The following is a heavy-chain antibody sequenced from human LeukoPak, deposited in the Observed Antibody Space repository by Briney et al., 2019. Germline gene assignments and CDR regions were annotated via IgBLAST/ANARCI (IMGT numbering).Heavy chain of an antibody. D-gene: IGHD2-2*01. CDR2: IYTSGST. V-gene: IGHV4-4*08. J-gene: IGHJ6*03. CDR3: ARDLRCSSTSCSGDYYYYMDV. CDR1: GGSISSYY. Sequence: SETLSLTCTVSGGSISSYYWSWIRQPPGKGLEWIGYIYTSGSTNYNPSLKSRVTISVDTSKNQFSLKLSSVTAADTAVYYCARDLRCSSTSCSGDYYYYMDVWGKGTTVTISS.